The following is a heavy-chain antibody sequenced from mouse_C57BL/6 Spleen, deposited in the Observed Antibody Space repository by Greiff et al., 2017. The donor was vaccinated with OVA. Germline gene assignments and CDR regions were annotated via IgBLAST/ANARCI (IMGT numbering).Heavy chain of an antibody. D-gene: IGHD1-2*01. CDR1: GYTFTSYW. J-gene: IGHJ4*01. CDR3: ARGKVTTAYYAMDY. V-gene: IGHV1-64*01. CDR2: IHPNSGST. Sequence: QVQLQQPGAELVKPGASVKLSCKASGYTFTSYWMHWVKQRPGQGLEWIGMIHPNSGSTNYNEKFKSKATLTVDKSSSTAYMQLSSLTSEDSAVYDCARGKVTTAYYAMDYWGQGTSVTVSS.